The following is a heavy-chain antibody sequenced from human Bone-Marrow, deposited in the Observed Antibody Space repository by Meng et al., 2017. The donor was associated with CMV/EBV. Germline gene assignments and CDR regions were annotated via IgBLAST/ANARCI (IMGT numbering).Heavy chain of an antibody. CDR1: GFTFSSYA. CDR2: IYSGGSST. CDR3: AKVMGHSYAGDFAY. J-gene: IGHJ4*02. V-gene: IGHV3-23*03. D-gene: IGHD2-2*01. Sequence: GESLKISCAASGFTFSSYAMSWVRQAPGKGLEWVSVIYSGGSSTYYADSVKGRFTISRDNSKNNLYLQMKSLRAEDTAVYYWAKVMGHSYAGDFAYWGQGALVTVSS.